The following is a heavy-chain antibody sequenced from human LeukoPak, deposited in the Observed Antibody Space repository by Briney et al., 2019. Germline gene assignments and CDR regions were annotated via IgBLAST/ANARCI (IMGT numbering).Heavy chain of an antibody. D-gene: IGHD5-24*01. J-gene: IGHJ4*02. V-gene: IGHV4-39*01. CDR2: IYYSGGT. CDR3: ARREDGRYTIDY. Sequence: SETLSLTCSVSSGSISSNNYYWGWIRQPPGKGLEWIGYIYYSGGTYYNPSLKSRVTISVDTSKNQFSLKLSSVTAADTAVYYCARREDGRYTIDYWGQGTLVTVSS. CDR1: SGSISSNNYY.